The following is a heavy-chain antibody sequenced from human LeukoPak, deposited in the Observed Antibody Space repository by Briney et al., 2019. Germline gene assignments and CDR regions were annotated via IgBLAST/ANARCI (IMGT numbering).Heavy chain of an antibody. CDR3: ASDSYSPEYFQH. CDR1: GFSFSTYA. D-gene: IGHD2-21*02. J-gene: IGHJ1*01. Sequence: GGSLRLSCAASGFSFSTYAMTWLRQAPGKGLEWVSTTTDSGGSTHYADAVKGRFTISRDNSKNTLYLQMNSLRAEDTAVYYCASDSYSPEYFQHWGQGTLVTVSS. CDR2: TTDSGGST. V-gene: IGHV3-23*01.